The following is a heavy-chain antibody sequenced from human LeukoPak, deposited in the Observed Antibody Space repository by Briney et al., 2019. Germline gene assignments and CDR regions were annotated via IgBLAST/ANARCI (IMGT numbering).Heavy chain of an antibody. Sequence: PGGSLRLSCAASGFTFSDYYMSWIRQAPGKGLEWVSSISSSSSYIYYADSVRGRFTISRDNAKKSLFLQMNSLRAEDTAVYYCAGPMGPTAIFGFDYWGQGILVTVSS. D-gene: IGHD2-2*01. V-gene: IGHV3-11*06. CDR1: GFTFSDYY. J-gene: IGHJ4*02. CDR3: AGPMGPTAIFGFDY. CDR2: ISSSSSYI.